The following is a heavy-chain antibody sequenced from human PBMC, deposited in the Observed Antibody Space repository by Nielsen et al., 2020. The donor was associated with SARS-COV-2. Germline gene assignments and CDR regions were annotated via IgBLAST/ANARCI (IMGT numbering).Heavy chain of an antibody. Sequence: GESLKISCAASGFTFSSYWMSWVRQAPGKGLEWVANIKQDGSEKYYVDSVKGRFTISRDNAKNSLYLQMNSLRAEDTAVYYCARPPADGYYGMDVWGQGTTVTVSS. V-gene: IGHV3-7*05. J-gene: IGHJ6*02. CDR1: GFTFSSYW. CDR3: ARPPADGYYGMDV. D-gene: IGHD5-24*01. CDR2: IKQDGSEK.